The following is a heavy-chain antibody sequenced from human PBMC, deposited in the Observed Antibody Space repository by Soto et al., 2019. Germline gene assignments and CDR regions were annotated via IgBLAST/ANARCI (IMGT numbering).Heavy chain of an antibody. V-gene: IGHV3-53*05. CDR3: ARDLGVDI. CDR2: VYLGDST. D-gene: IGHD2-8*01. J-gene: IGHJ3*02. Sequence: GGSLRLSCAVSGFAVRDYYMSWVRQAPGKGLEWVSVVYLGDSTFYADSVKGRFTIIRDDSKNSLYLEMNSLRAEDTAVYYCARDLGVDIWGQGTMVTVSS. CDR1: GFAVRDYY.